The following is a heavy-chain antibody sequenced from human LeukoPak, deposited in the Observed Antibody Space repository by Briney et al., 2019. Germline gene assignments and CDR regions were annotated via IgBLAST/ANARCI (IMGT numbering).Heavy chain of an antibody. CDR3: ARGYDSSGYYIRFDH. CDR2: IIPIFGTA. V-gene: IGHV1-69*13. J-gene: IGHJ4*02. CDR1: GGTFSSYA. Sequence: SVKVSCKASGGTFSSYAISWVRQAPGQGLEWMGGIIPIFGTANYAQKFQGRVTITADESTSTAYMELSSLRSEDTAVYYCARGYDSSGYYIRFDHWGQGTLVTVSS. D-gene: IGHD3-22*01.